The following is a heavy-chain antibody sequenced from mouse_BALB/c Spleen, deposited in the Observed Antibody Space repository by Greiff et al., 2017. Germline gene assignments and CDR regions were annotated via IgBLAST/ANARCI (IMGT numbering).Heavy chain of an antibody. CDR1: GYTFTDYA. Sequence: VQLQQSGAELVRPGVSVKISCKGSGYTFTDYAMHWVKQSHAKSLEWIGVISTYYGDASYNQKFKGKATMTVDKSSSTAYMELARLTSEDSAIYYCARGGTTVGPFDYWGQGTTLTVSS. D-gene: IGHD1-1*01. CDR3: ARGGTTVGPFDY. CDR2: ISTYYGDA. V-gene: IGHV1S137*01. J-gene: IGHJ2*01.